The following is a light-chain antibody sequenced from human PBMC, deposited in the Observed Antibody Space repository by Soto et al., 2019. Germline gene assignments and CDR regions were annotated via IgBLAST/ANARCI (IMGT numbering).Light chain of an antibody. Sequence: EVVMPQSPATLSVSPGERATLSCKASQSVRNNLVWYLQKPGQAPRPIIYDATTRATGIPVRFSGSGSGTEFTLTISSLQSEDVGVYYCQQYDNWPPKTFGGGTKVEVK. CDR2: DAT. CDR1: QSVRNN. V-gene: IGKV3-15*01. J-gene: IGKJ4*01. CDR3: QQYDNWPPKT.